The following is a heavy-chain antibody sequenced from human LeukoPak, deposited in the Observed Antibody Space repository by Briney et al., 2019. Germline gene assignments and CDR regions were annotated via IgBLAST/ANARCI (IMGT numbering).Heavy chain of an antibody. J-gene: IGHJ1*01. CDR3: ARVAAAGPVGYFQH. V-gene: IGHV3-48*01. D-gene: IGHD6-13*01. Sequence: GGSLRLSCAASGFTFDDYAMHWVRQAPGKGLEWVSYISSSSSTIYYADSVKGRFTISRDNAKNSLYLQMNSLRAEDTAVYYCARVAAAGPVGYFQHWGQGTLVTVSS. CDR2: ISSSSSTI. CDR1: GFTFDDYA.